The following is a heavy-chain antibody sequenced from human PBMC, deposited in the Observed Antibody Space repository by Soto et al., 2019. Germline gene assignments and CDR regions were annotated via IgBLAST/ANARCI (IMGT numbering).Heavy chain of an antibody. J-gene: IGHJ6*02. CDR3: ARRHGSYSNYDVRYYYGMDV. V-gene: IGHV1-69*06. D-gene: IGHD4-4*01. Sequence: SVKVSCKASGGTFSSYAISWVRQAPGQGLEWMGGIIPIFGTANYAQKFQGRVTITADKSTSTAYMELSSLRSEDTAVCYCARRHGSYSNYDVRYYYGMDVWGQGTTVTV. CDR1: GGTFSSYA. CDR2: IIPIFGTA.